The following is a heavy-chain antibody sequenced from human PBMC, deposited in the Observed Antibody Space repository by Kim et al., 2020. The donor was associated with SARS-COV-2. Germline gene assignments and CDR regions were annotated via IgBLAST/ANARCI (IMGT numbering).Heavy chain of an antibody. V-gene: IGHV3-33*01. CDR2: IWPDGSRK. Sequence: GGSLRLSCAASGFTFSSYGMDWVRQAPGKGLEWVAVIWPDGSRKYYADSVKGRFTISRDNSKNTLYLQMNSLRAEDTAVYYCARGGGIRPSGSDDYWGQGTLVTVSS. D-gene: IGHD3-16*01. J-gene: IGHJ4*02. CDR1: GFTFSSYG. CDR3: ARGGGIRPSGSDDY.